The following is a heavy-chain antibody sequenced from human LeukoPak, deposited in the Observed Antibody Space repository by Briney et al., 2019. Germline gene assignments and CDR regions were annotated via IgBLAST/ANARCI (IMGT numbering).Heavy chain of an antibody. J-gene: IGHJ4*02. D-gene: IGHD6-13*01. V-gene: IGHV1-8*01. CDR1: GYTFTSYA. CDR2: MNHKSGNT. Sequence: ASVKVSCKASGYTFTSYAINWVRQATGQGLEWMGWMNHKSGNTGYAQMFQGRVTMTRNTSISTAYMELSSLTSEDTAVYYCARKEYSSQSDYWGQGTLVTVSS. CDR3: ARKEYSSQSDY.